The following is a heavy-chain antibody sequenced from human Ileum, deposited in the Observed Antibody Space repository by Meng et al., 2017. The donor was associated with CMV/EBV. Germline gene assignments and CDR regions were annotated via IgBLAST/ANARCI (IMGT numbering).Heavy chain of an antibody. V-gene: IGHV3-15*07. J-gene: IGHJ4*02. CDR1: CDTFSGTW. CDR2: SKNKANGATT. CDR3: TTENYGLVD. D-gene: IGHD4-17*01. Sequence: AASCDTFSGTWMNGVRQAPGKGLEWVGRSKNKANGATTDYAAPGEGTFTISRDNSKNMLYLQMNSLKTEDTAVYYCTTENYGLVDWGQGTLVTRLL.